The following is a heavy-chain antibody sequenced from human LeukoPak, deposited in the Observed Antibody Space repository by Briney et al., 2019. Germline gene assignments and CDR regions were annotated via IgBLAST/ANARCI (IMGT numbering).Heavy chain of an antibody. D-gene: IGHD2-15*01. CDR3: ARSGYCSGGSCYSVLNY. Sequence: GGSLRLSCAASGFTFSSYWMHWVRHAPGKGLVWVSHINSDGSTTSHADSGKGRFTISRDNAKNTVYLQMNSLRDEDTAVYYCARSGYCSGGSCYSVLNYWGQGTLVTVSS. CDR1: GFTFSSYW. V-gene: IGHV3-74*01. J-gene: IGHJ4*02. CDR2: INSDGSTT.